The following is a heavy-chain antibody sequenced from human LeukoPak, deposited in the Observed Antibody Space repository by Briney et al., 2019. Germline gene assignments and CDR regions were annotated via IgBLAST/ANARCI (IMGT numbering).Heavy chain of an antibody. Sequence: GGSLRLSCAASGFTFDDYGMSWVRQAPGKGLEWVSLISWDGGSTYYADSVKGRFTISRDNSKNSLYLQMSSLRTEDTALYYCAKDKHSYSSRYYYYYMDVWGKGITVTVSS. V-gene: IGHV3-43*02. CDR1: GFTFDDYG. D-gene: IGHD4-11*01. J-gene: IGHJ6*03. CDR2: ISWDGGST. CDR3: AKDKHSYSSRYYYYYMDV.